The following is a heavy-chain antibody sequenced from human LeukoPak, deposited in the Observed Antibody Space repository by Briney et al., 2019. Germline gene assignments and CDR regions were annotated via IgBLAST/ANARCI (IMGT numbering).Heavy chain of an antibody. V-gene: IGHV3-33*06. Sequence: QPGRSLRLSCAASGFTFSSYGMHWVRQAPGKGLEWVSVIWYDGSNKYYADSVKGQFTIPRDNSKNTLYLQMNSLRAEDTAVYYCAKDLSPYYDSSGPQSSWGQGTLVTVSS. D-gene: IGHD3-22*01. J-gene: IGHJ5*02. CDR1: GFTFSSYG. CDR2: IWYDGSNK. CDR3: AKDLSPYYDSSGPQSS.